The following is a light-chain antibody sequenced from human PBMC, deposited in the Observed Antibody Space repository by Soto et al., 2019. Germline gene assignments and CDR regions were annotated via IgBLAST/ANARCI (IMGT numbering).Light chain of an antibody. V-gene: IGKV1-5*01. CDR2: DAS. CDR3: LQHSTYPIT. Sequence: IQMTQSPSTLSASVGDRVTITCRASQSISSRLAWYQQKPGKAPKFLVYDASNLESGVPSRFSGSGSGTEFTLTISSLQPEDFAIYYCLQHSTYPITFGQGTRLEIK. J-gene: IGKJ5*01. CDR1: QSISSR.